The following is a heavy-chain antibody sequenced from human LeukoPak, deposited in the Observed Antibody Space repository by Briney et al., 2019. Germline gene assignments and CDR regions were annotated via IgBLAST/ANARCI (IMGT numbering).Heavy chain of an antibody. Sequence: SETLSLTCTVSGGSISSSSDYWGWIRQPPGKGLEWIGSIYYSGSTYYNPSLKSRVTISVDTSKSQFSLKLSSVTAADTAIYYCARNIVGPRQVDYWGQGTLVTVSS. CDR1: GGSISSSSDY. V-gene: IGHV4-39*07. D-gene: IGHD1-26*01. J-gene: IGHJ4*02. CDR3: ARNIVGPRQVDY. CDR2: IYYSGST.